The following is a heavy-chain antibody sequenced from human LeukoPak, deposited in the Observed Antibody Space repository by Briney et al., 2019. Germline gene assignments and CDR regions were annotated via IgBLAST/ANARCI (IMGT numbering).Heavy chain of an antibody. Sequence: SQTLSLTCTVSGGSISSGGYYWSWLRQHPGQGLEWIGYIYYSGSTYYNPSLKSRVTISVDASKNQFSLKLSSVTAADTAVYYCARDQYSHYGMDVWGQGTTVTVSS. J-gene: IGHJ6*02. CDR3: ARDQYSHYGMDV. CDR1: GGSISSGGYY. CDR2: IYYSGST. D-gene: IGHD1-26*01. V-gene: IGHV4-31*03.